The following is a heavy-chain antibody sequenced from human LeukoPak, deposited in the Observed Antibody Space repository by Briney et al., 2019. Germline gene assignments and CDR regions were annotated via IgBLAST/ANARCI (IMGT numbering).Heavy chain of an antibody. CDR1: GFTFDDYA. Sequence: GGSLRLSCAASGFTFDDYAMHWVRQAPGKGLEWVSGISWNSGSIGYADSVKGRFTISRDNAKNSLYLQMNSLRAEDTAVYYCARDGRYCSGGSCYLDYWGQGTLVTVSS. D-gene: IGHD2-15*01. V-gene: IGHV3-9*01. CDR3: ARDGRYCSGGSCYLDY. CDR2: ISWNSGSI. J-gene: IGHJ4*02.